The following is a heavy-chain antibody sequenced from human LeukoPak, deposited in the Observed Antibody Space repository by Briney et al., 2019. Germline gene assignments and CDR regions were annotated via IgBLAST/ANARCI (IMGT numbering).Heavy chain of an antibody. Sequence: GGSLRLSCATTGFTFTRYWMSWVRQAPGKGLEWVANINEAGSDKYYVDSVKGRFTISRDNARNSLYLQMGGLTGDDAAIYYCAKDPGDKAIDRWFDPWGQGTLVTASS. CDR3: AKDPGDKAIDRWFDP. J-gene: IGHJ5*02. D-gene: IGHD3-10*01. CDR1: GFTFTRYW. V-gene: IGHV3-7*03. CDR2: INEAGSDK.